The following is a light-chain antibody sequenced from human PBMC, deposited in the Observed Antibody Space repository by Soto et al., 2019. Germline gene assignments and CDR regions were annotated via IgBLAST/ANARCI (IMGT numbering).Light chain of an antibody. CDR1: ETVGRNY. CDR3: HQHSTSPLT. V-gene: IGKV3-20*01. CDR2: HSS. J-gene: IGKJ4*01. Sequence: EIVLTQSPGTLSLSPGERATLSCRASETVGRNYLAWFQQKPGQPPRLLIYHSSPTATGVPARFSVSGSGTDFTLPISALEPEDFAVYYCHQHSTSPLTFGGGTKVEI.